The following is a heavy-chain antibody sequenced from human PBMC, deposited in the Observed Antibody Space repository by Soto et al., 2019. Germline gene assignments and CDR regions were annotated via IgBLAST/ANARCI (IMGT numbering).Heavy chain of an antibody. Sequence: GASVKVSYKASGYTFTSYYMHWVRQAPGQGLEWMGIINPSGGSTSYAQKFQGRVTMTRDTSTSTVYMELSSLRSEDTAVYYCAILSRTAAGPFDYWGQGTLVTVSS. D-gene: IGHD6-13*01. CDR2: INPSGGST. CDR3: AILSRTAAGPFDY. CDR1: GYTFTSYY. V-gene: IGHV1-46*03. J-gene: IGHJ4*02.